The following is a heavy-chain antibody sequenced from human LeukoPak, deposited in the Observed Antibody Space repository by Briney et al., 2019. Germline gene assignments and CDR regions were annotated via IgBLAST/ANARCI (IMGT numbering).Heavy chain of an antibody. J-gene: IGHJ3*02. CDR1: GGSISSSTYY. CDR3: ARAFRSAHCTNGVCYGGLQYAFDI. D-gene: IGHD2-8*01. CDR2: IYYRGST. Sequence: SQTLSLTCTVSGGSISSSTYYWGWIRQPPGKGLEWIGCIYYRGSTYYNPSLKSRVTISVDTSKNQFSLKLSSVTAADTAVYYCARAFRSAHCTNGVCYGGLQYAFDIWGQGTMVTVSS. V-gene: IGHV4-39*07.